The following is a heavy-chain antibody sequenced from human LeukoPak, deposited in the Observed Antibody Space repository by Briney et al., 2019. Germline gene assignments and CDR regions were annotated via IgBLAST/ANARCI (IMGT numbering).Heavy chain of an antibody. J-gene: IGHJ4*02. D-gene: IGHD4-17*01. V-gene: IGHV3-23*01. CDR2: ISGSGGST. Sequence: GGSLRLSCAASGFTISSYAMSWVRQAPGKGLEWVSAISGSGGSTYYADSVKGRFTISRDNSKNTLYLQMNSLRAEDTAVYYCANDGAVYDCGDYYFDYWGQGTPVTVSS. CDR1: GFTISSYA. CDR3: ANDGAVYDCGDYYFDY.